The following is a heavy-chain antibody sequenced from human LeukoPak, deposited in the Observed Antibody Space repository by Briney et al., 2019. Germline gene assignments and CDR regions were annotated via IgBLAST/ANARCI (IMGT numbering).Heavy chain of an antibody. CDR2: AYSRSRGGR. V-gene: IGHV6-1*01. J-gene: IGHJ3*02. CDR1: GDSFSSNSVA. D-gene: IGHD1-7*01. CDR3: ARGTNSTFDI. Sequence: SQTLSLSCALSGDSFSSNSVAWNWIRQSPSRGLEGLGRAYSRSRGGRDYAISVRSRINIDTDTSRNQFSLQLSSVTPEDTAVYYCARGTNSTFDIWGQGTMVTVSS.